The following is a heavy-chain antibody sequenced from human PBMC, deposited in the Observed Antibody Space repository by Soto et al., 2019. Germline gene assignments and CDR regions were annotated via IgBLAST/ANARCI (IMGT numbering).Heavy chain of an antibody. D-gene: IGHD2-15*01. CDR1: GFTFSSYS. V-gene: IGHV3-21*01. Sequence: GGSLRLSCAASGFTFSSYSMNWVRQAPGKGLEWVSSISSSSSYIYYADSVKGRFTISRDNAKNSLYLQMNSLRAEDTAVYYCARVVVVAATRGFIDYWGQGTLVTVSS. CDR2: ISSSSSYI. CDR3: ARVVVVAATRGFIDY. J-gene: IGHJ4*02.